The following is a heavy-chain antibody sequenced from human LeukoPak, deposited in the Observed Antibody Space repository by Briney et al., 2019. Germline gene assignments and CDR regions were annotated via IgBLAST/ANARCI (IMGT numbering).Heavy chain of an antibody. D-gene: IGHD3-10*02. CDR2: ISGSGGST. Sequence: GGSLRLSCEASGFTFSSYSMSWARHALGKGLEWVSAISGSGGSTYYADSVKGRFTIFRDNSKSTLYLQMNSLGAEDTAVYYCAKFSGATANYDREYYFDYWGQGTLVTVSS. CDR1: GFTFSSYS. J-gene: IGHJ4*02. V-gene: IGHV3-23*01. CDR3: AKFSGATANYDREYYFDY.